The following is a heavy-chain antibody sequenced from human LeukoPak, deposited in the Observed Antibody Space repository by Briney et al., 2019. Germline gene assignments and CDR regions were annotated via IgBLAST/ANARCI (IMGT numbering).Heavy chain of an antibody. Sequence: GGCLRLSCAASGFTFSSYWMHWVRQAPGKGLVWVSRINSDGSSTSYADSVKGRFTISRDNAKNTLYLQMNSLRAEDTAVYYCARAPYDFWSGYTYYMDVWGKGTTVTVSS. CDR1: GFTFSSYW. J-gene: IGHJ6*03. V-gene: IGHV3-74*01. D-gene: IGHD3-3*01. CDR3: ARAPYDFWSGYTYYMDV. CDR2: INSDGSST.